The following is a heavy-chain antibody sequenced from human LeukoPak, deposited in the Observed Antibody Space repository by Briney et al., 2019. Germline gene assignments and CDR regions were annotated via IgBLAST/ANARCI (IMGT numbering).Heavy chain of an antibody. CDR3: AKVDSSSWYRTLDY. V-gene: IGHV3-21*01. CDR1: GFTFSSYS. CDR2: ISSSTSYI. J-gene: IGHJ4*02. D-gene: IGHD6-13*01. Sequence: GGSLRLSCAASGFTFSSYSMNWIRQAPGKGLEWVSSISSSTSYIYYADSVKGRFTISKDNAKNSLYLQMNSLRAEDTAVYYCAKVDSSSWYRTLDYWGQGTLVTVSS.